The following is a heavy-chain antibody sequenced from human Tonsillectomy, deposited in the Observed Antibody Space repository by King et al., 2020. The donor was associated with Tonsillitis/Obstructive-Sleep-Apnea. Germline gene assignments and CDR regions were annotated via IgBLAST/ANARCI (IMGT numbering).Heavy chain of an antibody. CDR3: ARHRYYYDSSGYSFDY. CDR2: IDYSGCT. D-gene: IGHD3-22*01. CDR1: CGSLSSSSYY. J-gene: IGHJ4*02. V-gene: IGHV4-39*01. Sequence: QLQESGPGLVKPSETLSLPCTCACGSLSSSSYYWGWIRQPPGKGREWIGNIDYSGCTYYHPSLTRRVTISVDTSKNQFSLKQSSVTAADTAVYYCARHRYYYDSSGYSFDYWGQGTLVTVSS.